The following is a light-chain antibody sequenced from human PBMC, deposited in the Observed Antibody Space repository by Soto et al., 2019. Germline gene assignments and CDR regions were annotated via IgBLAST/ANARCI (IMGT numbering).Light chain of an antibody. V-gene: IGKV3-11*01. CDR2: DTS. J-gene: IGKJ3*01. CDR1: QPVDTY. Sequence: IPLTQSPAILSLSPGERATLSCTASQPVDTYIAWYQQRPGQPPRLLIHDTSHRASGVPARFRGSGSGTDFTLTITSLEPEDFGVYFCQQRRNWVSFGPGTRL. CDR3: QQRRNWVS.